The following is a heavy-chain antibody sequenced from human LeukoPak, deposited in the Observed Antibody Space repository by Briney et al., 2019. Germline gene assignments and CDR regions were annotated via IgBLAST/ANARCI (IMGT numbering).Heavy chain of an antibody. V-gene: IGHV3-11*01. J-gene: IGHJ4*02. D-gene: IGHD5-18*01. CDR1: RFTFSDYY. CDR3: AKGHTYGMI. CDR2: ISSSGDIM. Sequence: PGGSLRLSCAASRFTFSDYYMTWLRQTPGKGLEWVSYISSSGDIMDYADSVKGRFTISRDNAKASLYLQMNSLGADDTAIYYCAKGHTYGMIWGQETLVTVSS.